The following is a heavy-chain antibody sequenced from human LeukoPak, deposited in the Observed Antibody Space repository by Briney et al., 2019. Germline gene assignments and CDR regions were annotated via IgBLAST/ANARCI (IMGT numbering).Heavy chain of an antibody. CDR3: AGGSGYLITS. V-gene: IGHV3-7*01. D-gene: IGHD3-9*01. Sequence: PGGSPRLSCAASGFTFRSYWMNWVRQAPGKGLEWLAIIKQDGSEKHYKGSVGGRFTISRDNAKNSLHLQMNSLRAEDTAVYYCAGGSGYLITSWGQGTLVTVSS. CDR1: GFTFRSYW. CDR2: IKQDGSEK. J-gene: IGHJ5*02.